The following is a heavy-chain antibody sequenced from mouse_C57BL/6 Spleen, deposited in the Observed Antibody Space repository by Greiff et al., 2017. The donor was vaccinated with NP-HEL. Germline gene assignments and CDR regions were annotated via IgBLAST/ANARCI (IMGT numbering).Heavy chain of an antibody. CDR2: ISYDGSN. V-gene: IGHV3-6*01. CDR1: GYSFTSGYY. Sequence: EVKLMESGPGLVKPSQSLSLTCSVTGYSFTSGYYWNWIRQFPGNKLEWMGYISYDGSNNYNPSLKNRISITRDTSKNQFFLKLNSVTTEDTATYYCARRELYYAMDYWGQGTSVTVSS. J-gene: IGHJ4*01. CDR3: ARRELYYAMDY.